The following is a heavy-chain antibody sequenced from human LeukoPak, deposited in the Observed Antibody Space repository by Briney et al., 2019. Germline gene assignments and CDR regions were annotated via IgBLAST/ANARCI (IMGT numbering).Heavy chain of an antibody. D-gene: IGHD1-26*01. CDR2: IYHSGST. CDR1: GGSISSGGYY. CDR3: ARSTSGSYYVALDP. V-gene: IGHV4-30-2*01. Sequence: PSETLSLTCTVSGGSISSGGYYWSWIRQPPGKGLEWIGYIYHSGSTYYNPSLKSRVTISVDRSKYQFSLKLSSVTAADTAVYYCARSTSGSYYVALDPWGQGTLVTVSS. J-gene: IGHJ5*02.